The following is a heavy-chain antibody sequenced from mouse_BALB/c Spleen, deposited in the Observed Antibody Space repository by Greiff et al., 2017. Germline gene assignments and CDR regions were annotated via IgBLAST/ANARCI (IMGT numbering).Heavy chain of an antibody. J-gene: IGHJ3*01. D-gene: IGHD1-1*01. CDR1: GYSITSDYA. CDR3: ARYGSSPWFAY. CDR2: ISYSGST. Sequence: DVKLQESGPGLVKPSQSLSLTCTVTGYSITSDYAWNWIRQFPGNKLEWMGYISYSGSTSYNPSLKSLISITRDTSKNQFFLQLNSVTTEDTATYYCARYGSSPWFAYWGQGTLVTVSA. V-gene: IGHV3-2*02.